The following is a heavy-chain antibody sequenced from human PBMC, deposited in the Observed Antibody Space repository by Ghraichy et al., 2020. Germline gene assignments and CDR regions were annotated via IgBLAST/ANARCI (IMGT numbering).Heavy chain of an antibody. J-gene: IGHJ4*02. D-gene: IGHD3-22*01. V-gene: IGHV3-23*01. CDR3: AKSGGAYYSDTSAYPNFDY. CDR1: GFTFSSHA. CDR2: ISGSGGST. Sequence: GGSLRLSCAASGFTFSSHAMSWVRQAPGKGLEWVSGISGSGGSTYYADSVKGRFTISRDNTKNTLYLQMNSLRAEDTAVYYCAKSGGAYYSDTSAYPNFDYWGQGSLVTVSS.